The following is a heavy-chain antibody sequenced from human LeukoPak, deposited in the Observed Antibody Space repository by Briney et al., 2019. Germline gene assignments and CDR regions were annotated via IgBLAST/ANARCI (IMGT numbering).Heavy chain of an antibody. CDR1: GGSFSGYY. Sequence: PSETLSLTCAVYGGSFSGYYWSWIRQPPGKGLEWIGEINHSGSTNYNPSLKSRVTISVDTSKNQFSLKLSSVTAADTAVYYCAREWYDYVWGSYRPYFDYWGQGTLVTVSS. D-gene: IGHD3-16*02. J-gene: IGHJ4*02. V-gene: IGHV4-34*01. CDR2: INHSGST. CDR3: AREWYDYVWGSYRPYFDY.